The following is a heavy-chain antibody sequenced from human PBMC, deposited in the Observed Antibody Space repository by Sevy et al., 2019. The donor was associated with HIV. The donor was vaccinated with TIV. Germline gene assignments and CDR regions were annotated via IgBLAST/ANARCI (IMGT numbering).Heavy chain of an antibody. J-gene: IGHJ4*02. Sequence: GGSLRLSCAASGFNFGSHAMHWVRQAPGKGLDWVAVISSDGNSQYSADSVKGRFTISRDKSKNTLYLQMDSLRVEDTAVYYCARDLISGSYSQSLDYWGQGTLVTVSS. CDR3: ARDLISGSYSQSLDY. CDR2: ISSDGNSQ. V-gene: IGHV3-30*04. CDR1: GFNFGSHA. D-gene: IGHD1-26*01.